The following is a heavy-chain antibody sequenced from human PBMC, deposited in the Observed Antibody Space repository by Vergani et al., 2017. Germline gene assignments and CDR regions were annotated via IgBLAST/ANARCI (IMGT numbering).Heavy chain of an antibody. CDR3: ATMSYCGGDCYIPDYYYVDV. CDR1: GYTFTSYY. J-gene: IGHJ6*03. Sequence: QVQLVQSGAEVKKPGASVKVSCKASGYTFTSYYMHWVRQAPGQGLEWMGIINPSGGSTSYAQKFQGRVTMTRDTSTSTVYMELSSLRSEDTAVYYCATMSYCGGDCYIPDYYYVDVWGKGTTVTVSS. D-gene: IGHD2-21*01. V-gene: IGHV1-46*03. CDR2: INPSGGST.